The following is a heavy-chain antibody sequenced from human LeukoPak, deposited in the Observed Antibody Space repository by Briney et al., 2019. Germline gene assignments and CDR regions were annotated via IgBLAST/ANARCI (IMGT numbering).Heavy chain of an antibody. CDR3: ARSFSSEATASDY. V-gene: IGHV3-53*01. Sequence: GGSLRLSCAASGFTFSSYGMSWVRQAPGKGLEWVSVIYSGGSTYYADSVKGRFTISRDTPRNTLYLQMNSLRAEDTAVYYCARSFSSEATASDYWGQGTLVTVSS. D-gene: IGHD1-26*01. CDR1: GFTFSSYG. CDR2: IYSGGST. J-gene: IGHJ4*02.